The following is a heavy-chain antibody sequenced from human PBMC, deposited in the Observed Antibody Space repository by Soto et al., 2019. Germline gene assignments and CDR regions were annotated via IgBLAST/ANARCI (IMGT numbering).Heavy chain of an antibody. J-gene: IGHJ4*02. Sequence: GGSLRLSCAASGFTFSSYAMHWVRQAPGKGLEWVAVISYDGSNKYYADSVKGRFTISRDNSKNTLYLQMNSLRAEDTAVYYCARDTGYYDSSGGDYWGQGTLVTVSS. V-gene: IGHV3-30-3*01. D-gene: IGHD3-22*01. CDR1: GFTFSSYA. CDR3: ARDTGYYDSSGGDY. CDR2: ISYDGSNK.